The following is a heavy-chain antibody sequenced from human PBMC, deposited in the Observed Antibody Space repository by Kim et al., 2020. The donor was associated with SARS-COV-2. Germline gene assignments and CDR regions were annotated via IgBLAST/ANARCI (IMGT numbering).Heavy chain of an antibody. CDR3: ARESNFYCSRTSCYGMDV. D-gene: IGHD2-2*01. V-gene: IGHV4-59*01. J-gene: IGHJ6*02. Sequence: TSRVPISVDTSKNQFSLKLSSVTAADTAVYYCARESNFYCSRTSCYGMDVWGQGTTVTVSS.